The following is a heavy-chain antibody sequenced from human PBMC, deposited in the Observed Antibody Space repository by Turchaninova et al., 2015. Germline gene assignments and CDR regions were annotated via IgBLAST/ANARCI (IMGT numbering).Heavy chain of an antibody. CDR3: ARSGSYHGNFDY. Sequence: QVQLQESGPGLVKPSETLSLTCTVSGGSISSYYWNWIRPPPGKGLAWIGYISYSGSTNYNPSLKSRVTISVDTSKNQFSLNLSSVTAADTAVYYCARSGSYHGNFDYWGQGTLVTVSS. D-gene: IGHD1-26*01. V-gene: IGHV4-59*01. CDR2: ISYSGST. J-gene: IGHJ4*02. CDR1: GGSISSYY.